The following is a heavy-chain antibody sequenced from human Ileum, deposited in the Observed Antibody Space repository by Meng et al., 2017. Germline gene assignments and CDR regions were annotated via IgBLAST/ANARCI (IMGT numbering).Heavy chain of an antibody. V-gene: IGHV3-23*01. D-gene: IGHD3-3*01. CDR1: GFIFGSFA. Sequence: EVQLLESGGGLVQPGGSLILSCSASGFIFGSFAMNWVRQAPGKGLEWVSGLTASGSNTYYADSVEGRFTISRDNSKNTLYLQMNSLRAEDTAVYYCARAAREWLWIDYWGQGTLVTVSS. J-gene: IGHJ4*02. CDR3: ARAAREWLWIDY. CDR2: LTASGSNT.